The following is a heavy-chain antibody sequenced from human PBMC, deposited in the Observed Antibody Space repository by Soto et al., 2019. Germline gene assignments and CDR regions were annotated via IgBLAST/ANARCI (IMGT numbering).Heavy chain of an antibody. D-gene: IGHD6-19*01. CDR3: YSSGW. J-gene: IGHJ4*02. Sequence: GGSLRLSCAASGFTFGSFAMHWVRQAPEKGLEWVSHVSDEEVTKYYADNLTGRFTISRDNSKNKLYLEMNSLRTEDTAVYYGYSSGWWGQGTLVTVSS. CDR1: GFTFGSFA. CDR2: VSDEEVTK. V-gene: IGHV3-30*01.